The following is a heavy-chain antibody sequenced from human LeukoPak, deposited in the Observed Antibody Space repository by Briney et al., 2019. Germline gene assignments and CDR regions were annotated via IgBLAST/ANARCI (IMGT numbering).Heavy chain of an antibody. J-gene: IGHJ4*02. CDR2: IKQDGSEK. V-gene: IGHV3-7*01. D-gene: IGHD3-16*02. Sequence: GGSLRLSCAASGFTFSSYWMSWVRQAPGKGLEWVANIKQDGSEKYYVDSVKSRFTISRDNAKNSLYPQMNSLRAEDTAVYYCARGDYDYVWGSYRYPYFDYWGQGTLVTVSS. CDR1: GFTFSSYW. CDR3: ARGDYDYVWGSYRYPYFDY.